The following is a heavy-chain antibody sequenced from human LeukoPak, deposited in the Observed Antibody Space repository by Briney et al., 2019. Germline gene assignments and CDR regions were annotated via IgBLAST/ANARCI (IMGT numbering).Heavy chain of an antibody. Sequence: ASVKVSCKASGYTFTSYGVSWVRQAPGQGLEWMGWISAYNGNTNYAQKLQGRVTMTTDTSTSTAYMELRSLRSDDTAVYYCAKLERGGDFDYWGQGTLVTVSS. CDR2: ISAYNGNT. CDR1: GYTFTSYG. CDR3: AKLERGGDFDY. D-gene: IGHD1-1*01. J-gene: IGHJ4*02. V-gene: IGHV1-18*01.